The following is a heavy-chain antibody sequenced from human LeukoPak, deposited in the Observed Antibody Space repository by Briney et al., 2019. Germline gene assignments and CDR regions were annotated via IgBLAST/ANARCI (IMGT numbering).Heavy chain of an antibody. V-gene: IGHV3-53*01. Sequence: GGSLRLSCAASGFTVTTKSMGWVRQAPGRGLEWVSVFYSPGSTYYADSVHGRFTISRDNSLNTLFIQMNSLRVEDTAVYYCASARESCIGSTCYEYFHHWGQGTPLTVSS. CDR2: FYSPGST. CDR3: ASARESCIGSTCYEYFHH. J-gene: IGHJ1*01. CDR1: GFTVTTKS. D-gene: IGHD2-2*01.